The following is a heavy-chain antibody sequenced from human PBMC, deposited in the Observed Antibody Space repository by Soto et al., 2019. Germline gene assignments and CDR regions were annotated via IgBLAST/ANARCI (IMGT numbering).Heavy chain of an antibody. CDR1: GFTFGDDA. V-gene: IGHV3-49*04. Sequence: QSGGSLRLSCTASGFTFGDDAVSWVRQAPGKGVEWVSFIRSNSYGGTAEYAASVKGRFTISRDDSKSIAYLQMNSLKTEDTAVYYCTRVVPYYDSSGPNEYYHYYYGMDVWGQGTTVTVSS. CDR2: IRSNSYGGTA. D-gene: IGHD3-22*01. CDR3: TRVVPYYDSSGPNEYYHYYYGMDV. J-gene: IGHJ6*02.